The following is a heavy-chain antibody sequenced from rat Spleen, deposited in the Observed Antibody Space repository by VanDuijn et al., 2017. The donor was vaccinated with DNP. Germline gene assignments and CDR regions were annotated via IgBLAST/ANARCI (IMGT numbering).Heavy chain of an antibody. CDR1: AYSITSNY. CDR3: ARGLNYGGYNYYWYFDF. J-gene: IGHJ1*01. Sequence: EVQLQESGPGLVKPSQSLSLTCSVTAYSITSNYWGWIRKFPGNKMEWMGYISYSGSTGYNPSLKSLISITRDTSKNQFFLQLNSITTEDTATYYCARGLNYGGYNYYWYFDFWGPGTMVTVSS. D-gene: IGHD1-11*01. CDR2: ISYSGST. V-gene: IGHV3-1*01.